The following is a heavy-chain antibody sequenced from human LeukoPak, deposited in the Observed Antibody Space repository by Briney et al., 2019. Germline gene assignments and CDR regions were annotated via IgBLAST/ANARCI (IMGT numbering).Heavy chain of an antibody. CDR2: ISGSGDST. D-gene: IGHD1-26*01. CDR3: AKGGGSYFRRVTYYYYYMDV. J-gene: IGHJ6*03. Sequence: PGGSLRLSCAASEFSFGGYAMSWVRQAPGKGLQWVSGISGSGDSTYYADSVNGRFTISRDNSKNTLYLQMISLRAEDTAVYYCAKGGGSYFRRVTYYYYYMDVWGKGTTVTVSS. CDR1: EFSFGGYA. V-gene: IGHV3-23*01.